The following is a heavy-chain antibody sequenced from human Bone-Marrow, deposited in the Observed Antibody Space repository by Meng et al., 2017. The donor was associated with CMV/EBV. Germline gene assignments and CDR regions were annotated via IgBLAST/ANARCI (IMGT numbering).Heavy chain of an antibody. J-gene: IGHJ6*02. CDR1: GFTFSSAW. CDR2: IKCDGSEK. Sequence: GGSLRLSCAASGFTFSSAWMHWVCQAPEKGLEWVAGIKCDGSEKYYVDSVKGRLTISRDNAKNSLYLQMNSLRAEDTAAFYCARGDCSSTSGYGNYYYYYGMDVWGQGTTVTVSS. CDR3: ARGDCSSTSGYGNYYYYYGMDV. V-gene: IGHV3-52*01. D-gene: IGHD2-2*01.